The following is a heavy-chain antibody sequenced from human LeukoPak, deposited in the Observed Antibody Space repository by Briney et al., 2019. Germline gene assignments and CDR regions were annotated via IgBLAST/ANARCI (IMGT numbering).Heavy chain of an antibody. Sequence: GGSLRLSCAASGFTFSSYAMSWVRQAPGKGLEWVSGISWNSGSIGYADSVKGRFTISRDNSKNTLYLQMNSLRAEDTAVYYCARDSSGPLDYWGQGTLVTVSS. CDR1: GFTFSSYA. CDR2: ISWNSGSI. D-gene: IGHD3-22*01. J-gene: IGHJ4*02. CDR3: ARDSSGPLDY. V-gene: IGHV3-23*01.